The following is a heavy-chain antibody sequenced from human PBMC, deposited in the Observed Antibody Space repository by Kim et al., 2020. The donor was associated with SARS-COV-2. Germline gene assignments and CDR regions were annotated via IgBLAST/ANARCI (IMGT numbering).Heavy chain of an antibody. CDR3: ARDSGTWALDI. V-gene: IGHV1-46*01. J-gene: IGHJ3*02. CDR2: INPISGHT. CDR1: GYTFTNYH. D-gene: IGHD5-12*01. Sequence: ASVKVSCKASGYTFTNYHMHWVRQAPGQGLEWMAIINPISGHTRYAQKFQGRVTMTLDTSTSTFYMELSSLRSEDTALYSCARDSGTWALDIWGQGTMVTVSS.